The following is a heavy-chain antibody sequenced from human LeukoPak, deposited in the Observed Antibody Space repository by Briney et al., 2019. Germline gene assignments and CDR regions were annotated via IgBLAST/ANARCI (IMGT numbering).Heavy chain of an antibody. V-gene: IGHV5-51*01. Sequence: GESLKISCKDTGYNFTTYWIGWVRQMPGKGLEWMGIISPADSDTRYSPSFQGQVTISADKSISTAYLQWSSLKASDTAMYYCARARVYSSSSAPKGFDFWGQGTLVTVSS. CDR1: GYNFTTYW. CDR2: ISPADSDT. CDR3: ARARVYSSSSAPKGFDF. D-gene: IGHD6-6*01. J-gene: IGHJ4*02.